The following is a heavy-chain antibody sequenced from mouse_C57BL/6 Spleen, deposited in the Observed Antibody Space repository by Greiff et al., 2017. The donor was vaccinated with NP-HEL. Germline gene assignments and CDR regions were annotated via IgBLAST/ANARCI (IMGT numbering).Heavy chain of an antibody. D-gene: IGHD1-1*01. CDR3: ARGAYYYGSSPWYFDV. Sequence: VQLQQPGTELVKPGASVKLSCKASGYTFTSYWMHWVKQRPGQGLEWIGNINPSNGGTNYNEKFKSKATLTVDKSSSTAYMQLSSLTSEDSAVYYCARGAYYYGSSPWYFDVWGTGTTVTVSS. V-gene: IGHV1-53*01. CDR2: INPSNGGT. CDR1: GYTFTSYW. J-gene: IGHJ1*03.